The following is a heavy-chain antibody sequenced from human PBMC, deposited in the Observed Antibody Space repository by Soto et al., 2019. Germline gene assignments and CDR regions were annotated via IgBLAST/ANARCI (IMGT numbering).Heavy chain of an antibody. CDR2: ISASDGST. V-gene: IGHV1-18*01. J-gene: IGHJ4*02. CDR1: GYAFSFG. CDR3: ATYYFGSGSYYRFYN. Sequence: ASVKVSCKASGYAFSFGFSWVRQAPGQGLEWMGWISASDGSTNSAQKFRGRISLTTDTSTNTAYLDLLSLTSDDTAVYFCATYYFGSGSYYRFYNWGQGTLVTVSS. D-gene: IGHD3-10*01.